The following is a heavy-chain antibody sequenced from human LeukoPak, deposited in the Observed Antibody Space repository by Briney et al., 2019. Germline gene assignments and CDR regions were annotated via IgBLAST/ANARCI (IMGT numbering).Heavy chain of an antibody. J-gene: IGHJ4*02. V-gene: IGHV4-59*01. Sequence: KASETLSLTCTVSGASTSSYYWSWIRQPPGKGLEWIGYIYYSGSTNYNPALKSRVTISEDTSKNQISLKLSSVTAADTAVYYCARVRGYYDSSGYDYWGQGTLVTASS. D-gene: IGHD3-22*01. CDR2: IYYSGST. CDR3: ARVRGYYDSSGYDY. CDR1: GASTSSYY.